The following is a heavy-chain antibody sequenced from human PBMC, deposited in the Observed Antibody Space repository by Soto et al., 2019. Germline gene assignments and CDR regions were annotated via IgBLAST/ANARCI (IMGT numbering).Heavy chain of an antibody. V-gene: IGHV1-18*01. D-gene: IGHD5-12*01. Sequence: QVQLVQSGAEVKKPGASVKVSCKASGYTFTSNGISWVRQAPGQGLEWMGWINTYNGNTNYVQKLQGRVTMTTDTSTSTAYMELRSLRSDDSAMYYCARDRDGYNRAFDYWGQGTLVTVSS. CDR3: ARDRDGYNRAFDY. J-gene: IGHJ4*02. CDR1: GYTFTSNG. CDR2: INTYNGNT.